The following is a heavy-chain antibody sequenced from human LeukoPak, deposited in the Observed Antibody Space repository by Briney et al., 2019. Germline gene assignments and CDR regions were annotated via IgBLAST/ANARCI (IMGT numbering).Heavy chain of an antibody. CDR2: VYCSGST. J-gene: IGHJ3*02. Sequence: SGTLSLTCTVSGGSISSYFWSWIRQPPGKGLEWIGYVYCSGSTNYNPSLKSRVTISVDTSKKQFSLKLSSATAADTAVYYCARVLDLSKRGLDAFDIWGQGTMVTVSS. V-gene: IGHV4-59*01. D-gene: IGHD3-16*01. CDR1: GGSISSYF. CDR3: ARVLDLSKRGLDAFDI.